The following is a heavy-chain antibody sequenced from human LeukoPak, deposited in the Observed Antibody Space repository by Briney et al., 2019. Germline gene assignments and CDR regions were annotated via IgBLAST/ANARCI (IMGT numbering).Heavy chain of an antibody. Sequence: GGSLRLSCAASGFTFSSYPMHWVRQAPGKGLEWVAVISNDGSNKYYADSVKGRFTISRDNSKNTLYLQMNSLRSEDTAVYYCAGDTPPKYGSSSVGWFEPWGQGTLVTVSS. CDR2: ISNDGSNK. V-gene: IGHV3-30*04. CDR3: AGDTPPKYGSSSVGWFEP. D-gene: IGHD6-6*01. J-gene: IGHJ5*02. CDR1: GFTFSSYP.